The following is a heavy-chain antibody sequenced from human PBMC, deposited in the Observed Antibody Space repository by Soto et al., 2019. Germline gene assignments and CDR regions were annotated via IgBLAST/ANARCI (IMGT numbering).Heavy chain of an antibody. CDR1: GDTFTNFG. D-gene: IGHD1-20*01. CDR3: ARDQQKYNPSFYHYYAMDL. J-gene: IGHJ6*02. Sequence: HLVQSGPEVKKPGASVTVSCKTSGDTFTNFGLSWVRQAPGQGLEWMGWIATYNSNRNLAQKFRDWVTVTRDTSIGTAYLELTGLKSDDTAIYYCARDQQKYNPSFYHYYAMDLWGQGTTVTVSS. V-gene: IGHV1-18*01. CDR2: IATYNSNR.